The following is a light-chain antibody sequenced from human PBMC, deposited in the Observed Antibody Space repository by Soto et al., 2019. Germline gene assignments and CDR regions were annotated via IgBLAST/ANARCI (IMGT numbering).Light chain of an antibody. CDR2: EVS. V-gene: IGLV2-11*01. CDR1: RSDVGGYNY. CDR3: CSYAGRYTWV. Sequence: QSVLTQPRSVSGSLGQSVTVFCAGTRSDVGGYNYVSWYQQPPGTAPKLMIYEVSRRPSGVPDRFSGSKSGNTASLTISGLQAEDEGDYYCCSYAGRYTWVFGTGTKVPVL. J-gene: IGLJ1*01.